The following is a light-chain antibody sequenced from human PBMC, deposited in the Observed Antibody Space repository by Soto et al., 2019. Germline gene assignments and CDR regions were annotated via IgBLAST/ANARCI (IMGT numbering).Light chain of an antibody. CDR3: GSWDSSLSAYV. CDR2: DND. V-gene: IGLV1-51*01. Sequence: QSVLTQPPLVSAAPGQRVTISCSGSASNIGTHFVSWYQQFPGAAPKLLIYDNDERPSDIPDRFSGSKSGTSATLGITGFQTGDEADYYCGSWDSSLSAYVFGTGTKV. CDR1: ASNIGTHF. J-gene: IGLJ1*01.